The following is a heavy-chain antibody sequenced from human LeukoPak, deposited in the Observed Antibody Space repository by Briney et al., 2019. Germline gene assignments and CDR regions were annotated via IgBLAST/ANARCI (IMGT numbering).Heavy chain of an antibody. D-gene: IGHD3-22*01. CDR1: GGSISSSGYY. CDR3: ARDYYDRTGYAPLDY. J-gene: IGHJ4*02. Sequence: SETLSLTCTVSGGSISSSGYYWSWIRQPAGKGLEWIGRISLSGSTTYNPSLKSRVTISIDPSKKQFSLKLSSVTAADTAVYYCARDYYDRTGYAPLDYWGQGILVTVSS. CDR2: ISLSGST. V-gene: IGHV4-61*02.